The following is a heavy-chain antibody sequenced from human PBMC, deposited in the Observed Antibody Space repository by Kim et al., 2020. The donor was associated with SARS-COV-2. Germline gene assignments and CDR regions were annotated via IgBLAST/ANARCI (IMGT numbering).Heavy chain of an antibody. CDR3: AREGVKYFQE. D-gene: IGHD3-16*01. CDR2: GT. V-gene: IGHV1-2*02. J-gene: IGHJ1*01. Sequence: GTNYAQKFQGRVTMTRDTSISTAYMELSSLRSDDTAVYYCAREGVKYFQEWGQGTLVTVSS.